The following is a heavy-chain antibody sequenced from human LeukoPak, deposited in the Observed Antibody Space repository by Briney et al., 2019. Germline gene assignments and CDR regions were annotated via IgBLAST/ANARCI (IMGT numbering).Heavy chain of an antibody. CDR2: IYHSGST. Sequence: SETLSLTCAVSGYSISSGYYWGWIRQPPGKGLEWIGSIYHSGSTYYNPSLKSRVTISVDTSKNQFSLKLSSVTAADTAVYYCARDLYYYDSSGYYLWGFDIWGQGTMVTVSS. CDR1: GYSISSGYY. CDR3: ARDLYYYDSSGYYLWGFDI. D-gene: IGHD3-22*01. J-gene: IGHJ3*02. V-gene: IGHV4-38-2*02.